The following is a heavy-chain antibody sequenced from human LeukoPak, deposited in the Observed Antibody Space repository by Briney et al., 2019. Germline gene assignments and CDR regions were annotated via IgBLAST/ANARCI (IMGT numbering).Heavy chain of an antibody. Sequence: SETLSLTCTVSGGSLSSSSYYWGRIRQPPGRGLEWIGSIYYSGSTYYNPSLKSRVTISVDTSKNQFSLKLSSVTAADTAVYYCARDRELGDDYYYGMDVWGQGTTVTVSS. CDR2: IYYSGST. J-gene: IGHJ6*02. CDR3: ARDRELGDDYYYGMDV. V-gene: IGHV4-39*07. CDR1: GGSLSSSSYY. D-gene: IGHD7-27*01.